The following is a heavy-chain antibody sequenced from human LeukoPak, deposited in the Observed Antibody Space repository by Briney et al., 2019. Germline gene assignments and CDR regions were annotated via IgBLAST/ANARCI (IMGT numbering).Heavy chain of an antibody. D-gene: IGHD1-26*01. CDR2: ISSRSGSSI. CDR3: ARVGYSGSPGDY. Sequence: PGGSLRLSCAASGFTFSDYYMSWIRQAPGKGLEGVSYISSRSGSSIYYADSVKGRFTVSRDNAKNSLYLQMNSLRAEDTAVYYCARVGYSGSPGDYWGQGTLVTVSS. V-gene: IGHV3-11*04. CDR1: GFTFSDYY. J-gene: IGHJ4*02.